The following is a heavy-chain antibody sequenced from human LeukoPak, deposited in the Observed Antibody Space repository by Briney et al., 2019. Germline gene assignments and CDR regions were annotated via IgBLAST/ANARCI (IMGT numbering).Heavy chain of an antibody. CDR2: ISGSGANT. J-gene: IGHJ6*03. D-gene: IGHD1-7*01. Sequence: PGGSLRLSCAASGFIFSSYAMTWVRQAAGKGLEWVSGISGSGANTYYADSVKGRFTISRDNSKDTLYLQMNRLRAEDTAIYYCAKLGGPYNWDYAGLNYMDIWGKGTTFTVSS. CDR1: GFIFSSYA. CDR3: AKLGGPYNWDYAGLNYMDI. V-gene: IGHV3-23*01.